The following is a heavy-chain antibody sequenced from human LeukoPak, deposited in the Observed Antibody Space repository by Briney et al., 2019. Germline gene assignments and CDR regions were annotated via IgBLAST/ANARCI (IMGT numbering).Heavy chain of an antibody. CDR1: GFTFSGYA. CDR3: ARDRWGTIFGVVDY. D-gene: IGHD3-3*01. J-gene: IGHJ4*02. CDR2: ISYDGSNK. V-gene: IGHV3-30-3*01. Sequence: GRSLRLSCAASGFTFSGYAMHWVRQAPGKGLEWVAVISYDGSNKYYADSVKGRFTISRDSSKNTLYLQMNSLRAEDTAVYYCARDRWGTIFGVVDYWGQGTLVTVSS.